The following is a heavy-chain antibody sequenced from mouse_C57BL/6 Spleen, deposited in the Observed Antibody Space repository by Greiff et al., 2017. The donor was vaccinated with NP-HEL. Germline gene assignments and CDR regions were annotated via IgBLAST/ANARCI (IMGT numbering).Heavy chain of an antibody. J-gene: IGHJ1*03. CDR1: GYTFTSYW. D-gene: IGHD2-13*01. CDR3: ARSTCYYSDPYWYFGV. Sequence: QVQLQQSGTELVKPGASVKLSCKASGYTFTSYWMHWVKQRPGQGLEWIGNINPSNGGTNYNEKFKSKATLTVDKSSSTAYMQLSSLTSEDSAVYYCARSTCYYSDPYWYFGVWGTVTTVTVSS. V-gene: IGHV1-53*01. CDR2: INPSNGGT.